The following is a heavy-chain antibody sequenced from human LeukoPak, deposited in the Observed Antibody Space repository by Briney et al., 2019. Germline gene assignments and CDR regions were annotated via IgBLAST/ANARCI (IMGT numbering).Heavy chain of an antibody. D-gene: IGHD6-19*01. J-gene: IGHJ4*02. CDR2: INGDGSST. Sequence: PGGSLSLSCAASGFIFNNYWMHWVRQTPGEGPLWLSRINGDGSSTSYAYSVQGRFIISRDNAKNTLYLQMNSLRAEDTAVYYCTRQWHTPSDYWGQGTLVTVSS. V-gene: IGHV3-74*01. CDR3: TRQWHTPSDY. CDR1: GFIFNNYW.